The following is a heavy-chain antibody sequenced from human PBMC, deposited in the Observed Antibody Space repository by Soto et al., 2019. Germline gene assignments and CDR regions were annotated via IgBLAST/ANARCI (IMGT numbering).Heavy chain of an antibody. V-gene: IGHV3-11*01. D-gene: IGHD4-17*01. CDR2: ISGNGRII. CDR3: ARDFDADSRTDFDY. CDR1: GFIFSDYY. Sequence: QVQLVESGGGLVKPGGSLRISCATSGFIFSDYYMHWISQAPGKGLGWISYISGNGRIIQYADSAKGRFTISRDNAQNSLYLQMNSLRAEDTALYFCARDFDADSRTDFDYWGQGTLVTVSS. J-gene: IGHJ4*02.